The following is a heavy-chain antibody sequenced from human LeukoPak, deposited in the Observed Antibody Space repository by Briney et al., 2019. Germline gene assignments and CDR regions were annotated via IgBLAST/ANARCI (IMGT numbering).Heavy chain of an antibody. Sequence: SVKVSCKASGGTFSSYAISWVRQAPGQGLEWMGGIIPIFGTANYAQKFQGRVTMTEDTSTDTAYMELSSLRSEDTAVYYCATHPAFSHKSPFDYWGQGTLVTVSS. D-gene: IGHD4-23*01. V-gene: IGHV1-69*06. CDR3: ATHPAFSHKSPFDY. J-gene: IGHJ4*02. CDR1: GGTFSSYA. CDR2: IIPIFGTA.